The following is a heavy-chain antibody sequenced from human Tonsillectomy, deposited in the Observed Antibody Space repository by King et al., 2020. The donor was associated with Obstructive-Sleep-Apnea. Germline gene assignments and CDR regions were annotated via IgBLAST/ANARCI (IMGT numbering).Heavy chain of an antibody. J-gene: IGHJ3*02. D-gene: IGHD5-12*01. CDR2: IIPIFGTA. CDR1: GGTFSSYA. CDR3: TRDGYLPDAFDI. Sequence: VQLVESGAEVKKPGSSVKFSCKASGGTFSSYAISWVRQAPGQGLEWMGGIIPIFGTANYAQKFQGRVTITADESTSTAYMELSSLRSEDTAVYYCTRDGYLPDAFDIWGQGTMVTVSS. V-gene: IGHV1-69*01.